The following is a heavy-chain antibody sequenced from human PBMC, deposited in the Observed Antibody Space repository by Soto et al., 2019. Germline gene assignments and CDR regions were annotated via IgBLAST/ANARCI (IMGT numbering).Heavy chain of an antibody. CDR1: GGSISSGGYY. Sequence: TMSLTCTVSGGSISSGGYYWSWIRQHPGKGLEWIGYIYYSGSTYYNPSLKSRVTISVDTSKNQFSLKLSSVTAADTAVYYCATWVDCSSTSCDGSYNWCGPWGQGTMGTVS. CDR3: ATWVDCSSTSCDGSYNWCGP. V-gene: IGHV4-31*03. J-gene: IGHJ5*02. D-gene: IGHD2-2*01. CDR2: IYYSGST.